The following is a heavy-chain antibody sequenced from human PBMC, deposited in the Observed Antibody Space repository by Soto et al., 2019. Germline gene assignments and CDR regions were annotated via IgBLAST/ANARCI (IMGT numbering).Heavy chain of an antibody. CDR2: ISAYNGNT. J-gene: IGHJ5*02. D-gene: IGHD3-10*01. CDR3: ARVEGYGSGSYYNFNWFDP. CDR1: GYTFTSYG. V-gene: IGHV1-18*01. Sequence: ASVKVSCKASGYTFTSYGISWVLQAPGQGLEWMGWISAYNGNTNYAQKLQGRVTMTTDTSTSTAYMELRSLRSDDTAVYYCARVEGYGSGSYYNFNWFDPWGQGTLVTVS.